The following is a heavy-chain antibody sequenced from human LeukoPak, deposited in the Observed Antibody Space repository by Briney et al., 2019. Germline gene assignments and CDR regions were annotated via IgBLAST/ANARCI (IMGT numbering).Heavy chain of an antibody. J-gene: IGHJ3*02. CDR3: ARPPYYYGSGSYYAFDI. CDR1: GFFLSTYG. CDR2: MRYDGTDQ. Sequence: PGGSLRLSCAASGFFLSTYGMHWVRQAPGKGLEWVGLMRYDGTDQYYADSVRGRFTISRDESKNTLYLQMHSLRAEDTAVYYCARPPYYYGSGSYYAFDIWGQGTMVTVSS. V-gene: IGHV3-30*02. D-gene: IGHD3-10*01.